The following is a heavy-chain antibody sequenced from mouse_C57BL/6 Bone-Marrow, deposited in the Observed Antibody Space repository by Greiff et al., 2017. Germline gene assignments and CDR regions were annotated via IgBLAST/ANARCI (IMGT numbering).Heavy chain of an antibody. CDR2: IYPRSGNT. D-gene: IGHD1-1*01. V-gene: IGHV1-81*01. Sequence: QVQLQHSGAELARPGASVKLSCKASGYTFTSYGISWVKQRTGQGLEWIGEIYPRSGNTYYTEKFKGKATLTADKSSSTAYMELRSLTSEDSAVYFCANYYGSSYWYFDVWGTGTTVTVSS. CDR3: ANYYGSSYWYFDV. J-gene: IGHJ1*03. CDR1: GYTFTSYG.